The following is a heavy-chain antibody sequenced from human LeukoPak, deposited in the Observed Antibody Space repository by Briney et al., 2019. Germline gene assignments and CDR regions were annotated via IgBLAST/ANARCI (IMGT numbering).Heavy chain of an antibody. J-gene: IGHJ6*02. D-gene: IGHD1-26*01. V-gene: IGHV1-46*01. CDR1: GYTLTIYY. CDR2: VNPSGGST. CDR3: AREWVSGYYYGMDV. Sequence: GASVTVSFKVSGYTLTIYYMHWVRQAPGQGLEWMGIVNPSGGSTSSAQKFQGRVTMTRDTSTSTVYMELSSLRSEDTAVYYCAREWVSGYYYGMDVWGQGTTVTVSS.